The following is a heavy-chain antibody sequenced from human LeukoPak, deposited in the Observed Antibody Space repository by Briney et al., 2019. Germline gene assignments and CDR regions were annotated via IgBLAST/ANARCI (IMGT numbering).Heavy chain of an antibody. J-gene: IGHJ4*02. D-gene: IGHD5-24*01. CDR3: ARGGSRDGYNRPLDY. CDR1: GGSISSYY. Sequence: TSETLSLTCAASGGSISSYYWSWIRQPPGKGLEWIGYTYYSGSANYSPSLKSRVTMSVDTSKNQFSLRLSSVTAADTAVYYCARGGSRDGYNRPLDYWGQGTLVSVSS. CDR2: TYYSGSA. V-gene: IGHV4-59*01.